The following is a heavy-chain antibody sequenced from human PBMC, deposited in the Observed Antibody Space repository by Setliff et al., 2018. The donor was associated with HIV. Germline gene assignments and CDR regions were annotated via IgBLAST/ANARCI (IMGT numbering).Heavy chain of an antibody. Sequence: GGSLRLSCAASGFTFSNAWMSWVRQAPGKGREWVGRIKSKTEGGTTDYAAPVKGRFTISRDDSKNTLYPQMNSLKTEDTAVYYCTKGPGKGSFMDHWGQGTLVTVSS. CDR2: IKSKTEGGTT. J-gene: IGHJ4*02. CDR1: GFTFSNAW. CDR3: TKGPGKGSFMDH. V-gene: IGHV3-15*01. D-gene: IGHD6-13*01.